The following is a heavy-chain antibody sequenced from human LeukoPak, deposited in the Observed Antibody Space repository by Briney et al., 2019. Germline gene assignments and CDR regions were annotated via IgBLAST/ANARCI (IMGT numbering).Heavy chain of an antibody. CDR3: ARSDYGSGTYCDY. V-gene: IGHV3-7*01. CDR1: GFTLSIDW. Sequence: RGCLRLSCAASGFTLSIDWMSWVRQAPGKGLEWVAHMNQGGSEKYYVDSVRGRFTISRDNAKNSLYLRMNSLRAEETAVYYCARSDYGSGTYCDYWGQGTLVTVSS. J-gene: IGHJ4*02. CDR2: MNQGGSEK. D-gene: IGHD3-10*01.